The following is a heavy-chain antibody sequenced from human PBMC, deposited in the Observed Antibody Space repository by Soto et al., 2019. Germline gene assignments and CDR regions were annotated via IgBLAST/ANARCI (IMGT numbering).Heavy chain of an antibody. CDR3: ARDERIAVAGTDN. CDR2: ISGPGGST. Sequence: EVQLLESGGGLVQPGGSLRLSCAASGFTFSNYAMTWVRQAAGKGLEWVSSISGPGGSTYYADSVQGRFTISRDNSKNTLFLKMNTLRAEDTALYYCARDERIAVAGTDNWRQGILVTVTS. V-gene: IGHV3-23*01. J-gene: IGHJ4*02. D-gene: IGHD6-19*01. CDR1: GFTFSNYA.